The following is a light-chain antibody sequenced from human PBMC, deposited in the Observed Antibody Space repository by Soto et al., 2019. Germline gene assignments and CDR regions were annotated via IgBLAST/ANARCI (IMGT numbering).Light chain of an antibody. J-gene: IGLJ1*01. CDR2: EVS. V-gene: IGLV2-23*02. CDR3: CSYAGSRTFV. Sequence: QSVLTQPASLSGSPWQSIPISRTGNSSDVGNYNLVSWYQQHPGKAPKLMICEVSKRPSGVSNRFSGSKSGNTASLTISGLQAEDEADYYCCSYAGSRTFVFGTGTKVTVL. CDR1: SSDVGNYNL.